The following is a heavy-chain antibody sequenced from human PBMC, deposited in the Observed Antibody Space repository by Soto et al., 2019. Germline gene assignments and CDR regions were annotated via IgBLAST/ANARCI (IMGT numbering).Heavy chain of an antibody. J-gene: IGHJ4*02. Sequence: GEALKISCKGSGYSFTSYWINWVRQMPGKGLEWVGRLGPRDSYTNYSASFQGHVTISADKSISTASLQWSSLKASDTAMYYCAREPKCSTGLRSDTTLDYWGQGTLVTLS. CDR1: GYSFTSYW. CDR2: LGPRDSYT. D-gene: IGHD6-25*01. V-gene: IGHV5-10-1*01. CDR3: AREPKCSTGLRSDTTLDY.